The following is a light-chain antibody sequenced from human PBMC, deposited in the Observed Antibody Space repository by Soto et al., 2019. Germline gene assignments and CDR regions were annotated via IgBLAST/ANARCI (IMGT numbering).Light chain of an antibody. CDR2: GAS. V-gene: IGKV3-15*01. Sequence: EIVMTQSPATLSVSPGERATLSCRASQSVSSNLAWYQQKPGQAPRLLIYGASTRATGIPARFSGSGSGTEFPLTSSSLQSEDFAGYYCQQYNNWWTFGQGTKVEIK. J-gene: IGKJ1*01. CDR1: QSVSSN. CDR3: QQYNNWWT.